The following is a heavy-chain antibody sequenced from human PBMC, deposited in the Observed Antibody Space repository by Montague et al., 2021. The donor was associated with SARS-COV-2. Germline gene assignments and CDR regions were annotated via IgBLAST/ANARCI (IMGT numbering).Heavy chain of an antibody. Sequence: SETLSLTCAVYGGSFSGYYWTWIRQSQRKGLEWIGEINHSGSTNYNPSLKRRITISVDTSKNQFSLKLSSVTAADTAVYYCACGEITTRGLIYYYGMDVWGQGTTVTVSS. D-gene: IGHD4-11*01. CDR1: GGSFSGYY. J-gene: IGHJ6*02. CDR3: ACGEITTRGLIYYYGMDV. CDR2: INHSGST. V-gene: IGHV4-34*01.